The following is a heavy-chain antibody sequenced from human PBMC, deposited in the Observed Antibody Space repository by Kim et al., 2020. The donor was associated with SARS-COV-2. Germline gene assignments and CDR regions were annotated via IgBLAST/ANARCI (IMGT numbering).Heavy chain of an antibody. J-gene: IGHJ3*02. D-gene: IGHD4-17*01. Sequence: ASVKVSCKASGYTFTSYYMHWVRQAPGQGLEWMGIINPSGGRTSYAQKFQGRVTMTRDTSTSTVYMELSSLRSEDTAVYYCARLPETTVVTPETFDIWGQGTMVTVSS. CDR1: GYTFTSYY. V-gene: IGHV1-46*01. CDR2: INPSGGRT. CDR3: ARLPETTVVTPETFDI.